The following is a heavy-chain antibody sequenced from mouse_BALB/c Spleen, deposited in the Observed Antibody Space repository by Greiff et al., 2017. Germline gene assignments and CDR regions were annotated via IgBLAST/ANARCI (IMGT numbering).Heavy chain of an antibody. J-gene: IGHJ4*01. CDR1: GYSITSDYA. D-gene: IGHD2-1*01. CDR2: ISYSGST. V-gene: IGHV3-2*02. CDR3: ARRDGNPFYAMDY. Sequence: VQLKQSGPGLVKPSQSLSLTCTVTGYSITSDYAWNWIRQFPGNKLEWMGYISYSGSTSYNPSLKSRISITRDTSKNQFFLQLNSVTTEDTATYYCARRDGNPFYAMDYWGQGTSVTVSS.